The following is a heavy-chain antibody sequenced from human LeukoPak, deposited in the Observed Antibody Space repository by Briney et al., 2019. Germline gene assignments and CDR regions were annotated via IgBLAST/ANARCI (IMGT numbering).Heavy chain of an antibody. CDR1: GFTFSRSS. V-gene: IGHV3-21*01. Sequence: GGSLRLSCAASGFTFSRSSMNWVRQAPGKGLEWVSSITSSSSYIYYADSVKGRFTISRDNAKNSLYLQMNSLRAEDTAVYYCAISDMAAAGIDYWGQGTLVTVSS. J-gene: IGHJ4*02. D-gene: IGHD6-13*01. CDR3: AISDMAAAGIDY. CDR2: ITSSSSYI.